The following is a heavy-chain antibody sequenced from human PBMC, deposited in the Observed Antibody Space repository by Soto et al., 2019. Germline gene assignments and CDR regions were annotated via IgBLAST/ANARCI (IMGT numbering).Heavy chain of an antibody. V-gene: IGHV1-18*04. CDR2: ISTFNGNA. D-gene: IGHD6-19*01. CDR3: ARLHGYSSGWYDY. CDR1: GYTFSSNG. J-gene: IGHJ4*02. Sequence: QVQLVQSGAEVKKPGASVKVSCKASGYTFSSNGVSWVRQAPGQGLEWMGWISTFNGNAHNAQKFQGRVTMTTDTSTNTAYMELTSLSSDDTAVYYCARLHGYSSGWYDYWGKGTLVTVSS.